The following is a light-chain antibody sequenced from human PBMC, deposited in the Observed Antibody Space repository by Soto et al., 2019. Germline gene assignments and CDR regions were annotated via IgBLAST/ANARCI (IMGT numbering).Light chain of an antibody. CDR2: DVS. J-gene: IGLJ1*01. CDR3: NSYTSRSSTTYV. Sequence: QTALTRPASVSGSSGQSITISCTETSSDVGGYNYVSWYQQHPGKAPKLMIYDVSNRPSGVSNRFSGSKSGNTASLTISGLQVEDEADYYCNSYTSRSSTTYVFGTGSKVTVL. V-gene: IGLV2-14*01. CDR1: SSDVGGYNY.